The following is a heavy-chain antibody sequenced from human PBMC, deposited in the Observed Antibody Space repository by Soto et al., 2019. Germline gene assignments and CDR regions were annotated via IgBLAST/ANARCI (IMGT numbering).Heavy chain of an antibody. Sequence: QVQLQESGPGLVKPSQTLSLTCTVSGGSISSGGYYCSWIRQHPGKGLEWIGYIYYSGSTYYNPSLKSRLSISVDTSKNQFSLKLSSVTAADTAVYYCALRLGDPGRLYFDFWGQGTLVTVSS. CDR2: IYYSGST. D-gene: IGHD3-16*01. J-gene: IGHJ4*02. CDR3: ALRLGDPGRLYFDF. V-gene: IGHV4-31*03. CDR1: GGSISSGGYY.